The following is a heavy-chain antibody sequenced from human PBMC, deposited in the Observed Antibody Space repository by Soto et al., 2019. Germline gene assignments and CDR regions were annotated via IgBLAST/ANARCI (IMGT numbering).Heavy chain of an antibody. CDR2: IYSGGST. Sequence: PGGSLRLSCAASGFTVSSNYMSWVRQAPGKGLEWVSVIYSGGSTCYADSVKGRFTISRHNSKNTLYLQMNSLRAEDTAVYYCATSSYCSGGSCYYYYYGMDVWGQGTTVTVSS. D-gene: IGHD2-15*01. V-gene: IGHV3-53*04. CDR1: GFTVSSNY. CDR3: ATSSYCSGGSCYYYYYGMDV. J-gene: IGHJ6*02.